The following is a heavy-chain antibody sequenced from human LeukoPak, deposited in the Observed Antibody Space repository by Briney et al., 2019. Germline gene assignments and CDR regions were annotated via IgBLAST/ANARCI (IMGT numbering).Heavy chain of an antibody. CDR2: IDSDGSTT. Sequence: PGGSLTLSCAASGFTFYNHWMHWVRQVPGKGLAWVARIDSDGSTTNYADSVKGRFTIARDNAKNTLNLLMTSLRPDDTAIYYCASGYYYGDSFDYWGQGALATVSS. J-gene: IGHJ4*02. CDR1: GFTFYNHW. V-gene: IGHV3-74*01. CDR3: ASGYYYGDSFDY. D-gene: IGHD3-10*01.